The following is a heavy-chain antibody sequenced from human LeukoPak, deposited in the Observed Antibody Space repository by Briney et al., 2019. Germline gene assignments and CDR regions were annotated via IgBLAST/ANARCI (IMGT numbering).Heavy chain of an antibody. Sequence: PSQTLSLTCTVSGGSISSGDYYWSWIRQPPGKGLEWMGYIYYSGSTYYNPSLKSLDTISVDTSKNQFSLKLRSVTAADTAVYYCARDYRGVPGAFDIWGQGTMVTVSS. CDR2: IYYSGST. CDR3: ARDYRGVPGAFDI. J-gene: IGHJ3*02. D-gene: IGHD3-10*01. V-gene: IGHV4-30-4*08. CDR1: GGSISSGDYY.